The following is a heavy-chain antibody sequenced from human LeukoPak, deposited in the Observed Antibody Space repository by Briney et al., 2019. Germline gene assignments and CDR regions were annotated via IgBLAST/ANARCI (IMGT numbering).Heavy chain of an antibody. Sequence: GGSLRLSCAASGFTFDDYAMHWVRQAPGKGLEWVSGISWNSGSIGYADSVKGRFTISRDNAKNSLYLQMNSLRAEDTAVYYCARDPYVVGATLGMDVWGQGTTVTVFS. CDR3: ARDPYVVGATLGMDV. V-gene: IGHV3-9*01. J-gene: IGHJ6*02. CDR1: GFTFDDYA. CDR2: ISWNSGSI. D-gene: IGHD1-26*01.